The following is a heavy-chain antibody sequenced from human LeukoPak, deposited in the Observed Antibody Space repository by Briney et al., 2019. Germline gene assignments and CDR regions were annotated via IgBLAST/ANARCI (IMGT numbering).Heavy chain of an antibody. J-gene: IGHJ3*02. CDR3: ARKFWAYSSSCGAFDI. V-gene: IGHV1-69*13. D-gene: IGHD6-13*01. CDR1: GGTFSSYA. CDR2: IIPIFGTV. Sequence: ASVKVSCKASGGTFSSYAISWVRQAPGQGLEWMGGIIPIFGTVNYAQKFQGRVTITADGSTSTAYMELSSLRSEDTAVYYCARKFWAYSSSCGAFDIWGQGTMVTVSS.